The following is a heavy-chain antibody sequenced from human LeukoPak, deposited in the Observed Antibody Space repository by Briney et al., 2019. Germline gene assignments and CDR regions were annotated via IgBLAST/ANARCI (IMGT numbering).Heavy chain of an antibody. Sequence: GASVKVSCKASGYTFTSYYMHWVRQAPGQGLEWMGIISPSGGGTSYAQKFQGRVTMTRDTSTSTVYMELSSLRSEDTAVYYCARDRSSSWPFDYWGQGTLVTVSS. V-gene: IGHV1-46*01. D-gene: IGHD6-13*01. J-gene: IGHJ4*02. CDR1: GYTFTSYY. CDR2: ISPSGGGT. CDR3: ARDRSSSWPFDY.